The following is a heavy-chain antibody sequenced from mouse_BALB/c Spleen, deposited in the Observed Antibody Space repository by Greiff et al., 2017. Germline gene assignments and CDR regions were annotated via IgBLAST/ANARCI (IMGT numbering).Heavy chain of an antibody. CDR3: ARPHYYGSSYWYFDV. V-gene: IGHV1S56*01. Sequence: QVQLKESGPELVKPGASVKMSCKASGYTFTSYYIHWVKQRPGQGLEWIGWIYPGDGSTKYNEKFKGKTTLTADKSSSTAYMLLSSLTSEDSAIYFCARPHYYGSSYWYFDVWGAGTTVTVSS. CDR2: IYPGDGST. D-gene: IGHD1-1*01. J-gene: IGHJ1*01. CDR1: GYTFTSYY.